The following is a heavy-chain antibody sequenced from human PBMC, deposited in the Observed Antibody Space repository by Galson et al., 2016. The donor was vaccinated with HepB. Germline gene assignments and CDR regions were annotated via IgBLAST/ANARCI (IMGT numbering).Heavy chain of an antibody. D-gene: IGHD5-18*01. J-gene: IGHJ6*02. CDR1: GFTFSSYA. V-gene: IGHV3-23*01. CDR3: SNRGWVTNSYYGMDV. CDR2: ISGSGGST. Sequence: SLRLSCAASGFTFSSYAMSWVRQAPGKGLEWVSAISGSGGSTYYADSVKGRFTISRDNSKNTLYLQMNSLRAEDTAVYYCSNRGWVTNSYYGMDVWGQATTVTVSS.